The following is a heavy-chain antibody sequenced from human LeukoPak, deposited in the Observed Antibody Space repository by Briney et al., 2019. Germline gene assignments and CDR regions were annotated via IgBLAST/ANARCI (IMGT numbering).Heavy chain of an antibody. Sequence: ASVTVSFKSSGYTFTGYYMHWVRQAPGQGLEWMGWINPNSGGRNYAQKFQGRVTMTRDTSISTAYMELSRLRSDDTAVYYCARGLGSYFDYYYYMDVWGKGTTVTVSS. CDR3: ARGLGSYFDYYYYMDV. D-gene: IGHD1-26*01. V-gene: IGHV1-2*02. CDR2: INPNSGGR. J-gene: IGHJ6*03. CDR1: GYTFTGYY.